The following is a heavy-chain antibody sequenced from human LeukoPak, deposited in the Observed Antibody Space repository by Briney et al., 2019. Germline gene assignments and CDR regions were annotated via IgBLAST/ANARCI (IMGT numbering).Heavy chain of an antibody. CDR1: GGSISSSSYY. V-gene: IGHV4-39*07. J-gene: IGHJ5*02. CDR3: ARLHYYDSSGYFDVGWFDP. Sequence: PSETLSLTCTVSGGSISSSSYYWGWIRQPPGKGLEWIGSIYYSGSTYYNPSLKSRVTISVDRSKNQFSLKLSSVTAADTAVYYCARLHYYDSSGYFDVGWFDPWGQGTLVTVSS. D-gene: IGHD3-22*01. CDR2: IYYSGST.